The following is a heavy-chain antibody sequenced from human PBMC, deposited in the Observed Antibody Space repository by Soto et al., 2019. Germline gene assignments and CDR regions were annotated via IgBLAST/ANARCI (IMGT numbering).Heavy chain of an antibody. CDR1: GFTFGDHA. J-gene: IGHJ6*02. V-gene: IGHV3-49*03. CDR3: QYQLLTYYYGMDV. Sequence: GGSLRLSCIGYGFTFGDHAMRWFRQAPGKGLEWVGFIRSKAYGGTTEYAASVKGRFTTSRDDSNSIAYLQMNSLKTEDTAVYYCQYQLLTYYYGMDVWGQGTTVTVSS. D-gene: IGHD2-2*01. CDR2: IRSKAYGGTT.